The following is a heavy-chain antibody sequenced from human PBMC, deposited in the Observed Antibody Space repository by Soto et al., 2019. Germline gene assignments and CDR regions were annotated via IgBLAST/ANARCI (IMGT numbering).Heavy chain of an antibody. J-gene: IGHJ6*02. CDR1: GGTFSSYA. D-gene: IGHD3-10*01. Sequence: QVQLVQSGAEVKKPGASVQVSCKASGGTFSSYAISWVRQAPGQGLEWMGGIIPIFGTANYAQKFQGRVTITADQSTSTAYMELSSLRSEDTAVYYCARTFGYYYGDGMDVWGRGTTVTVSS. CDR2: IIPIFGTA. CDR3: ARTFGYYYGDGMDV. V-gene: IGHV1-69*01.